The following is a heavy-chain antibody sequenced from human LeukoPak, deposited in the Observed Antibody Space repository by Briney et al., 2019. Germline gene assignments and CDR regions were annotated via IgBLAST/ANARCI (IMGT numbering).Heavy chain of an antibody. CDR3: ARAGPYSGTWYILY. CDR1: GYTFTSYG. CDR2: ISADNGNT. D-gene: IGHD6-13*01. J-gene: IGHJ4*02. Sequence: ASVKVSCKASGYTFTSYGISWVRQAPGQGLEWMGWISADNGNTNYAQNLQGRVTVTTDTSTSTAYMELRSLRSDDTAVYYCARAGPYSGTWYILYWGQGTLVTVSS. V-gene: IGHV1-18*01.